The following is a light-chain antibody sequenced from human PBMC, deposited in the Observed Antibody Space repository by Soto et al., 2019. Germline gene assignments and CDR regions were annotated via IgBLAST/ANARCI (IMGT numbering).Light chain of an antibody. V-gene: IGKV1-39*01. CDR1: QFISRH. CDR3: QQTYNTPIT. CDR2: AAS. J-gene: IGKJ5*01. Sequence: DIQMTQSPSPLSESVGDRVTITCRASQFISRHLNWYQQKPGKAPNLLIYAASSLQSGVPSRFSGSGSGTDFTLTISSLQPEDFATYYCQQTYNTPITFGQGTRLEIK.